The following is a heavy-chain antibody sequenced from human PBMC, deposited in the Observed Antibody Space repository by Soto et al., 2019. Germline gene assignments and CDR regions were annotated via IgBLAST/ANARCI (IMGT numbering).Heavy chain of an antibody. J-gene: IGHJ5*02. CDR2: INAGNGNT. CDR1: GYTFTSYA. CDR3: AGGGSSSGGGFDP. V-gene: IGHV1-3*05. Sequence: QVQLVQSGAEEKKPGASVKVSCKASGYTFTSYAMHWVRQAPGQRLEWMGWINAGNGNTKYSQKFQGRVTITRDTSASTAYMELSSLRSEDTAGYYCAGGGSSSGGGFDPWGQGTLVTVSS. D-gene: IGHD6-6*01.